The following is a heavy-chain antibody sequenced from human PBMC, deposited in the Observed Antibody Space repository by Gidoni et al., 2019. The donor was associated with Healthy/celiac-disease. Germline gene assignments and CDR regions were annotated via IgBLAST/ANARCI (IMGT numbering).Heavy chain of an antibody. CDR2: IIPIFGTA. CDR1: GGTFSSYA. V-gene: IGHV1-69*01. J-gene: IGHJ6*02. Sequence: QVQLVQSGAEVKHPGSSVKVSGKASGGTFSSYAISWVRQVHGQGLEWMGGIIPIFGTANYAQKFQGRVTITADESTSTAYMELSSLRSEDTAVYYCARETYHWNPAAPYYGMDVWGQGTTVTVSS. D-gene: IGHD1-20*01. CDR3: ARETYHWNPAAPYYGMDV.